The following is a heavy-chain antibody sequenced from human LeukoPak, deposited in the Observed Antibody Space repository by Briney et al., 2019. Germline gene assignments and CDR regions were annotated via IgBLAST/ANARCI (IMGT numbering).Heavy chain of an antibody. CDR3: TTPADYVRSVWSTGGYGMDV. V-gene: IGHV1-69*13. CDR1: WAIFFSYA. Sequence: SVRLSCNAFWAIFFSYALIWVPEAAGHRLEWMGGIIPIFGTVNPPHKLQGRVTVTPFESTSPAYLELSSLRSEDTGVCYCTTPADYVRSVWSTGGYGMDVWRQGTTVTVSS. J-gene: IGHJ6*02. CDR2: IIPIFGTV. D-gene: IGHD3-22*01.